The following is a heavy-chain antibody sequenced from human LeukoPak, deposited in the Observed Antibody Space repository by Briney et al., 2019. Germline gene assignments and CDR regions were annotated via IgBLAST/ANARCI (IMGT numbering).Heavy chain of an antibody. CDR2: IYHSGST. V-gene: IGHV4-4*02. J-gene: IGHJ4*02. Sequence: PGGSLRLSCAASGFTFSNHWMSWVRQPPGKGLEWIGEIYHSGSTNYNPSLKSRVTISVDKSKNQFSLKLSSVTAADTAVYYCATTPRDYYDSSGYLDYWGQGTLVTVSS. CDR1: GFTFSNHW. CDR3: ATTPRDYYDSSGYLDY. D-gene: IGHD3-22*01.